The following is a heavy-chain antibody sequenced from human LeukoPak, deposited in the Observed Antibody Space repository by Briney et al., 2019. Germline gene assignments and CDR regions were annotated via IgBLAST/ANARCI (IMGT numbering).Heavy chain of an antibody. CDR3: ARDIRASGWGGNNWFDP. Sequence: ASVKVSCKASGYTFTSYAISWVRQAPGQGLEWMGGIIPIFGTANYAQKFQGRVTITADESTSTAYMELSSLRSEDTAVYYCARDIRASGWGGNNWFDPWGQGTLVTVSS. D-gene: IGHD6-19*01. CDR1: GYTFTSYA. V-gene: IGHV1-69*13. J-gene: IGHJ5*02. CDR2: IIPIFGTA.